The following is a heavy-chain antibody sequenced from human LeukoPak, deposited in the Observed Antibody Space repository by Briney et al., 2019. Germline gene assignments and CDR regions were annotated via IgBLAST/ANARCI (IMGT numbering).Heavy chain of an antibody. D-gene: IGHD3-22*01. CDR3: ARVTYDSSDVDAFDI. V-gene: IGHV3-11*01. CDR2: TNTAGNTI. J-gene: IGHJ3*02. CDR1: GFTFRDYF. Sequence: GSLRLSCAASGFTFRDYFMSWIRQAPGKGLEWVAYTNTAGNTIYYADSMKGRFTISRDNAKNSLYLQMNTLRAEDTAVYYCARVTYDSSDVDAFDIWGQGTMVTVSP.